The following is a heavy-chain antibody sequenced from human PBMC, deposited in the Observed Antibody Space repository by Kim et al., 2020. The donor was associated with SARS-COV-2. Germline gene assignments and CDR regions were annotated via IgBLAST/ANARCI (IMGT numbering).Heavy chain of an antibody. CDR2: TYYRSKWYN. CDR3: ARGDRYSSSWYIHAYYYSGMDG. D-gene: IGHD6-13*01. CDR1: GDSVSSNSAA. V-gene: IGHV6-1*01. J-gene: IGHJ6*02. Sequence: SQTLSLTCAISGDSVSSNSAAWNWIRQSPSRGLEWLGRTYYRSKWYNDYAVSVKSRITINPDTSKNQFSLQLNSVTPEDTAVYYCARGDRYSSSWYIHAYYYSGMDGGGQGTTVTVSS.